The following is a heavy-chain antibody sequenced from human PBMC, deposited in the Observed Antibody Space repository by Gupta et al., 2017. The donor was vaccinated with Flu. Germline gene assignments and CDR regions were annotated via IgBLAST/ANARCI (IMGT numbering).Heavy chain of an antibody. D-gene: IGHD3-22*01. CDR1: GYSISSGYY. J-gene: IGHJ4*02. Sequence: QVQLQESGPGLVKPSETLSLTCAVSGYSISSGYYWGWIRQPPGKGLEWIGNIYHSGSTYYNPSLKSRVTTSVDTSKNQFSLKLSSVTAADTAVYYCARSRMDYDSSGYWGSYFDYWGQGTLVTVSS. V-gene: IGHV4-38-2*01. CDR3: ARSRMDYDSSGYWGSYFDY. CDR2: IYHSGST.